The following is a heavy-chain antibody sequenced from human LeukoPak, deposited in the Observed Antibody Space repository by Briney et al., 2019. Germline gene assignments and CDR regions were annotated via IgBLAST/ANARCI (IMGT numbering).Heavy chain of an antibody. D-gene: IGHD2-8*01. CDR2: INWNGGST. J-gene: IGHJ3*02. Sequence: GGSLRLSCAASGFTFSSYGMSWVRQAPGKGLEWVSGINWNGGSTGYADSVKGRFTISRDNAKNSLYLQMNSLRAEDTALYYCARRYAGGAFDIWGQGTMVTVSS. CDR3: ARRYAGGAFDI. V-gene: IGHV3-20*04. CDR1: GFTFSSYG.